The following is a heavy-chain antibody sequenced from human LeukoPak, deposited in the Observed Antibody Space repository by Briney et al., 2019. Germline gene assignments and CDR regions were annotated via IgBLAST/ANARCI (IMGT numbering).Heavy chain of an antibody. CDR2: IYYSGST. V-gene: IGHV4-39*07. CDR1: GGSISRSSYY. CDR3: ARVYYYDSSGPYDY. Sequence: SSGTLSLTCTVSGGSISRSSYYWGWIRQPPGKGLEWIGSIYYSGSTYYNPSLKSRVTISVDTSTNQFSLKLSSVTAADTAVYYCARVYYYDSSGPYDYWGQGTLVTVSS. D-gene: IGHD3-22*01. J-gene: IGHJ4*02.